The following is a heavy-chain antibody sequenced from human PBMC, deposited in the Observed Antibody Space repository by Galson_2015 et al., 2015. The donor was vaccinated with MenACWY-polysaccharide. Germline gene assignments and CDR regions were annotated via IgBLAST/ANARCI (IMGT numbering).Heavy chain of an antibody. D-gene: IGHD6-13*01. CDR2: IRNDGRK. Sequence: SLRLSCAGSGFSFGGNGLHWVRQAPGKGLEWVALIRNDGRKHYPDAVKGRLIISRDNSKNTLYLQMNSLRPEDTAVYYCARNPSRLDIAAASHWGQGALVSVSS. J-gene: IGHJ4*02. CDR3: ARNPSRLDIAAASH. CDR1: GFSFGGNG. V-gene: IGHV3-30*02.